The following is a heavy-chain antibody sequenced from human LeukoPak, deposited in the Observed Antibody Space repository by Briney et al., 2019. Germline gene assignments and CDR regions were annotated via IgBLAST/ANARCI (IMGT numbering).Heavy chain of an antibody. CDR3: VADSSGSNAFDI. CDR1: GGSISSYY. Sequence: SETLSLTCTVSGGSISSYYWSWIRQPPGKGLEWIGYIYYSGSTNYNPSLKSRVTISVDTSKNQFPLKLSSVTAADTAVYYCVADSSGSNAFDIWGQGTMVTVSS. V-gene: IGHV4-59*01. J-gene: IGHJ3*02. CDR2: IYYSGST. D-gene: IGHD3-22*01.